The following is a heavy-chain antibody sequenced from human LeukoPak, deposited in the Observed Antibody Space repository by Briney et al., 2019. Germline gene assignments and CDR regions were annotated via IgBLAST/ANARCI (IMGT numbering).Heavy chain of an antibody. V-gene: IGHV4-61*02. D-gene: IGHD1-26*01. CDR3: ARDVPMYSGSHLYYYMDV. CDR1: GGSISSGSYY. J-gene: IGHJ6*03. CDR2: ISTSGST. Sequence: PSETLSLTCTVSGGSISSGSYYWSWIRQPAGKGLEWIGRISTSGSTNYNPSLKSRVTISVDTSKNQFSLKLSSVTAADTAVYYCARDVPMYSGSHLYYYMDVWGKGTTVTVSS.